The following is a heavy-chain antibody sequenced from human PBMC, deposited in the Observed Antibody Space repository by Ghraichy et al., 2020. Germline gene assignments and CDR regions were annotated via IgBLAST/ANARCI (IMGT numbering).Heavy chain of an antibody. D-gene: IGHD3-16*02. CDR1: GFTFSSYS. V-gene: IGHV3-21*01. CDR3: ASLPEYDYIWGSYRYFDY. Sequence: GGSPRLSCAASGFTFSSYSMNWVRQAPGKGLEWVSSISSSSSYIYYADSVKGRFTISRDNAKNSLYLQMNSLRAEDTAVYYCASLPEYDYIWGSYRYFDYWGQGTLVTVSS. J-gene: IGHJ4*02. CDR2: ISSSSSYI.